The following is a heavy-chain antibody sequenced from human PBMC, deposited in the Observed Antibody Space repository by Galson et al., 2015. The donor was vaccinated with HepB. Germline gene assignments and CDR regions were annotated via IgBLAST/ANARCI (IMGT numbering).Heavy chain of an antibody. Sequence: SVKASCKASGYTFTSYDINWVRQATGQGLEWMGWMNPNSGNTGYAQKFQGRVTMTRNTSISTAYMELSSLRSEDTAVYYCARVGTTVTTFYYYYYMDVWGKGTTVTVSS. CDR3: ARVGTTVTTFYYYYYMDV. V-gene: IGHV1-8*01. CDR1: GYTFTSYD. CDR2: MNPNSGNT. J-gene: IGHJ6*03. D-gene: IGHD4-11*01.